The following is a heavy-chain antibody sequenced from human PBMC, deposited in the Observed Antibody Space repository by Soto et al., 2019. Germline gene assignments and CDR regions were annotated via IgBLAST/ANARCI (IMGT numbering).Heavy chain of an antibody. Sequence: GGSLRLSCAASGFTFSDYYMSWIRQAPGKGLEWVSYISSSSSYTNYADSVKGRFTISRDNAKNSLYLQMNSLRAEDTAVYYCACNTYYYGSGMGASLFDPWGQGTLVTVSS. CDR1: GFTFSDYY. J-gene: IGHJ5*02. D-gene: IGHD3-10*01. CDR2: ISSSSSYT. V-gene: IGHV3-11*03. CDR3: ACNTYYYGSGMGASLFDP.